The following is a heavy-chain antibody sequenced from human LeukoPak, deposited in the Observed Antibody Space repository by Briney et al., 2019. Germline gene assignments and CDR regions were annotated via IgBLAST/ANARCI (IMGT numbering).Heavy chain of an antibody. CDR3: ASTLGGVDTAMVDAFDI. Sequence: GGSLRLSCAASGFTFSSYWMHWVRQAPGKGLVWVSRINSDGSSTSYADSVKGRFTISRDNAKNTLYLQMNSLRAEDTALYYCASTLGGVDTAMVDAFDIWGQGTMVTVSS. D-gene: IGHD5-18*01. J-gene: IGHJ3*02. CDR1: GFTFSSYW. V-gene: IGHV3-74*01. CDR2: INSDGSST.